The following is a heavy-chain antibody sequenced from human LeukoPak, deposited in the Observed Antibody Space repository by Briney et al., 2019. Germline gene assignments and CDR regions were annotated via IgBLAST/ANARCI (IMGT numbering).Heavy chain of an antibody. CDR3: ATRTTMIVVVKY. CDR1: GGSISSSSYY. CDR2: IYYSGST. Sequence: SETLSLTCTVSGGSISSSSYYWGWIRQPPGKGLEWIGSIYYSGSTYYNPSLKSRVTISVDTSKNQFSLKLSSVTAADTAVYYCATRTTMIVVVKYWGQGTLVTVSS. D-gene: IGHD3-22*01. V-gene: IGHV4-39*01. J-gene: IGHJ4*02.